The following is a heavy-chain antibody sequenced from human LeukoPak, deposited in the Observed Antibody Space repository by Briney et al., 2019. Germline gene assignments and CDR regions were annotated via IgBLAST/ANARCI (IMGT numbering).Heavy chain of an antibody. J-gene: IGHJ4*02. V-gene: IGHV3-21*01. D-gene: IGHD3-22*01. CDR3: ARIDSSHYYDSSGYHGSFDY. Sequence: PGGSLRLSCAASGFTFSSYSMNWVRQAPGKGLDWVSSINSSSSYIYYADSVKGRFTISRDNAKNSLYLQMNSLRAEDTAVYYCARIDSSHYYDSSGYHGSFDYWGQGTLVTVSS. CDR1: GFTFSSYS. CDR2: INSSSSYI.